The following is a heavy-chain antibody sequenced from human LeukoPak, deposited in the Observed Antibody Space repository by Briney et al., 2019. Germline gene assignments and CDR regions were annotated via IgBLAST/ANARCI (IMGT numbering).Heavy chain of an antibody. CDR3: ARGGTAEYYIYFAY. CDR2: INPYSGTT. Sequence: ASVKVSCTTSAYTFTAYYIHWVRQAPGQGLEWMGWINPYSGTTNYAQNFQGRVTMTRDTSISTAYMELSSLISDDTAVYFCARGGTAEYYIYFAYWGQGSLVIVSS. V-gene: IGHV1-2*02. D-gene: IGHD2/OR15-2a*01. CDR1: AYTFTAYY. J-gene: IGHJ4*02.